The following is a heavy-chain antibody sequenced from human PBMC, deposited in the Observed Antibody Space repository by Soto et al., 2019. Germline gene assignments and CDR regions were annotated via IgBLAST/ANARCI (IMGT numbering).Heavy chain of an antibody. CDR2: IRSKGSGGTA. CDR1: GFTFGDYA. D-gene: IGHD3-16*01. J-gene: IGHJ3*02. V-gene: IGHV3-49*03. CDR3: TRELLGVRACDI. Sequence: EVQLVESGGDLVQPGRSLRLSCTTSGFTFGDYALSWLRQAPGTGLEWVSFIRSKGSGGTAEYAASVKGRFTISRDDSKSIAYLQMNSLKIEATADYYWTRELLGVRACDIWGQGTMVTVSS.